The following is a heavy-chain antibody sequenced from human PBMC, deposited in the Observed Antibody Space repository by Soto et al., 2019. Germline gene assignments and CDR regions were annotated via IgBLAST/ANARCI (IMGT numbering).Heavy chain of an antibody. CDR2: IYYSGTT. CDR3: ARDHNSGDYSNFDT. V-gene: IGHV4-28*03. CDR1: GYSIISSNC. Sequence: SETLSLTCAVAGYSIISSNCWRWIRQPPGKGLEWIGYIYYSGTTYYNPSLKSRVTMSVDTSRNQFSMTLTSVTAADTAVYYCARDHNSGDYSNFDTWGQGAPVTVS. J-gene: IGHJ4*02. D-gene: IGHD4-17*01.